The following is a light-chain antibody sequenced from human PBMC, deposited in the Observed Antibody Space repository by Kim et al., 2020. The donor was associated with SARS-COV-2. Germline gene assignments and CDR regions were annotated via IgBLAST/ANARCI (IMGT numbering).Light chain of an antibody. Sequence: LSPGERGTLSCRASQNIVTFLAWYQQKRGQPPRLLIYDASARATGTPARFSGSGSGTDFTLTISSLEPEDFAVYYCQQSGAWPLTFGGGTKVDIK. CDR2: DAS. J-gene: IGKJ4*01. V-gene: IGKV3-11*01. CDR3: QQSGAWPLT. CDR1: QNIVTF.